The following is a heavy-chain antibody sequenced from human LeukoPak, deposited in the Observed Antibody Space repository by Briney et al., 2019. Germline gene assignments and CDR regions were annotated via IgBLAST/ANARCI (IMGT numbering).Heavy chain of an antibody. J-gene: IGHJ4*02. CDR1: GFTFSSYA. Sequence: RSGGSLRLSCAASGFTFSSYAMSWVRQAPGKSLEWVSAISGSGGGTFYADSVKGRFAISRDNSKNTLYLQMNSLRAEDTAVYYCAKDLTGGLDYWGQGTLVTVSS. CDR2: ISGSGGGT. CDR3: AKDLTGGLDY. D-gene: IGHD3-16*01. V-gene: IGHV3-23*01.